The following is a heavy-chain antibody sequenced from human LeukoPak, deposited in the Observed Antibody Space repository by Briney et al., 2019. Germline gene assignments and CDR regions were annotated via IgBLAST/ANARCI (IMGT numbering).Heavy chain of an antibody. CDR3: YPHYYGSGSLSWLDP. J-gene: IGHJ5*02. CDR2: ISSSSDYI. D-gene: IGHD3-10*01. CDR1: GFTVSSTY. V-gene: IGHV3-21*01. Sequence: GGSLRLSCAASGFTVSSTYMSWVRQAPGKGLEWVSSISSSSDYIYYADSVKGRFTISRDNAKNSLYLQMNSLGVEDTAVYYCYPHYYGSGSLSWLDPWGQGTLVTVSS.